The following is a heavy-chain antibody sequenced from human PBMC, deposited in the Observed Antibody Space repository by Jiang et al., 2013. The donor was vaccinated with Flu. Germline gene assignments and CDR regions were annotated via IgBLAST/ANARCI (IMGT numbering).Heavy chain of an antibody. CDR2: TYYRSKWYN. J-gene: IGHJ4*02. V-gene: IGHV6-1*01. Sequence: SGDSVSSNSAAWNWIRQSPSRGLEWLGRTYYRSKWYNDYAVSVKSRITINPDTSKNQFSLQLNSVTPEDTAVYYCARGPTDSSSSWSKIFDYWGQGTLVTVSS. D-gene: IGHD6-13*01. CDR3: ARGPTDSSSSWSKIFDY. CDR1: GDSVSSNSAA.